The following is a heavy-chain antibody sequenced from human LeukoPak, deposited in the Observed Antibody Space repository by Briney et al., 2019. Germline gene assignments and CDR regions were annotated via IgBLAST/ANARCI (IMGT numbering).Heavy chain of an antibody. CDR2: IIPIFGIA. CDR3: ARADGYNLDY. V-gene: IGHV1-69*04. CDR1: GGTFSSYA. D-gene: IGHD5-24*01. Sequence: GASVKVSCKASGGTFSSYAISWVRQAPGQGLEWMGRIIPIFGIANYAQKFQGRVTITADKSTSTPYMELSSLRSEDTAVYYCARADGYNLDYWGQGTLVTVSS. J-gene: IGHJ4*02.